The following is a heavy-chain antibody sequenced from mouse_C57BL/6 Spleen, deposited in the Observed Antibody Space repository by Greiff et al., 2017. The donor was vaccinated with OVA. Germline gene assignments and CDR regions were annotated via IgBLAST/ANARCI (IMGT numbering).Heavy chain of an antibody. Sequence: EVQLQESGGDLVKPGGSLKLSCAASGFTFSSYGMSWVRQTPDKRLEWVATISSGGSYTYYPDSVKGRFTISRDNAKNTLYLQMSSLKSEDTAMYYCARHEDYGSFDYWGQGTTLTVSS. V-gene: IGHV5-6*01. J-gene: IGHJ2*01. D-gene: IGHD1-1*01. CDR1: GFTFSSYG. CDR2: ISSGGSYT. CDR3: ARHEDYGSFDY.